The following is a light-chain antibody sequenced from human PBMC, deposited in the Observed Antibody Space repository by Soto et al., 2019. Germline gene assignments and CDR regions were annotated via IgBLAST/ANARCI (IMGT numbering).Light chain of an antibody. CDR2: DAS. CDR1: QSVSSY. CDR3: QQRSDWPPEFT. J-gene: IGKJ3*01. V-gene: IGKV3-11*01. Sequence: EIVLTQSPATLSLSPGERATLSCRASQSVSSYLAWYQQKPGQAPRLLIYDASNRATGIPARFSCSVSGTDFPLTISSLEPEDFAVNYCQQRSDWPPEFTFGPGTKVDIK.